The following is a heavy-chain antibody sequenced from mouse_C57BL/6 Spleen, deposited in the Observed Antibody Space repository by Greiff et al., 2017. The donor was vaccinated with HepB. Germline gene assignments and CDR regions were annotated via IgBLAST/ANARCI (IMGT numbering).Heavy chain of an antibody. V-gene: IGHV1-18*01. CDR3: ATYSNYEYFDV. CDR1: GYTFTDYN. Sequence: VQLQQSGPELVKPGASVKIPCKASGYTFTDYNMDWVKQSHGKSLEWIGDINPNNGGTIYNQKFKGKATLTVDKSSSTAYMELRSLTSEDTAVYYCATYSNYEYFDVWGTGTTVTVSS. D-gene: IGHD2-5*01. CDR2: INPNNGGT. J-gene: IGHJ1*03.